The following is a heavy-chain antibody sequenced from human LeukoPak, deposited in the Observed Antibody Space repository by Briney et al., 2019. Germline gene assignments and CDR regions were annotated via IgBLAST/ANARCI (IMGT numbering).Heavy chain of an antibody. CDR3: ARAQKPYYYYYMDV. CDR1: GFTFSSYC. CDR2: IKQDGSEK. J-gene: IGHJ6*03. Sequence: GGSLRLSCAASGFTFSSYCMSWVRQAPGKGLEWVANIKQDGSEKYYVDSVKGRFTISRDNAKNSLYLQMNSLRSDDTAVYYCARAQKPYYYYYMDVWGKGTTVTVSS. V-gene: IGHV3-7*03.